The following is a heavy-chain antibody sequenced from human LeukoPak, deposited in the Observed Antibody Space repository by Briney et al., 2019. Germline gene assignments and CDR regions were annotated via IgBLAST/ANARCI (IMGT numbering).Heavy chain of an antibody. V-gene: IGHV4-4*07. Sequence: PSETLSLTCTVSGGSIISNYWSWIRQSAGTGLEWIGRIYGSGITDYNPSLKSRVTMSLDTSRKQFSLRLTSVTAADTAVYYCARLKFYDSAGYSPGYYMDVWGKGTTVSV. J-gene: IGHJ6*03. CDR1: GGSIISNY. D-gene: IGHD3-22*01. CDR2: IYGSGIT. CDR3: ARLKFYDSAGYSPGYYMDV.